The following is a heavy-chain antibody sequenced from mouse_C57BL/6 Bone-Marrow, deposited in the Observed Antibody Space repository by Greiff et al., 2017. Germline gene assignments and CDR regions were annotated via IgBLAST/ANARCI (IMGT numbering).Heavy chain of an antibody. V-gene: IGHV1-9*01. CDR3: ARWGNDGNSWFAN. CDR2: ILPGSGST. J-gene: IGHJ3*01. CDR1: GYTFTGYW. D-gene: IGHD2-3*01. Sequence: VQLQQSGAELMKPGASVKLSCTATGYTFTGYWIEWVKQRPGHGLEWIGEILPGSGSTNYNPKFKGKATFTADTSSNTAYMQLSSLTTEDSAMYECARWGNDGNSWFANWGKGTLVTVSA.